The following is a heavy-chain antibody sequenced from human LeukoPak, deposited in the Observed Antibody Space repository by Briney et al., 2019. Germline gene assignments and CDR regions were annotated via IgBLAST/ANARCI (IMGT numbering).Heavy chain of an antibody. CDR2: TYYRSEWYI. CDR1: GDSVSSNRAS. CDR3: ARVQRPDYYYYFKDV. V-gene: IGHV6-1*01. Sequence: SQTLSLTCAISGDSVSSNRASWTWIRQYPSSCLECLGRTYYRSEWYIDYSVSVKSRITINPDTSKNQFSLQLNSVTPEDTAVYYCARVQRPDYYYYFKDVWGKGTTVTVS. J-gene: IGHJ6*03.